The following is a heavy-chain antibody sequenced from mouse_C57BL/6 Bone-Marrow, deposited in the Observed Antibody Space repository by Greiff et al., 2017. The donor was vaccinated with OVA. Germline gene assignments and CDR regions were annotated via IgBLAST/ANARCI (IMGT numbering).Heavy chain of an antibody. J-gene: IGHJ2*01. V-gene: IGHV5-6*01. D-gene: IGHD3-1*01. CDR1: GFTFSSYG. CDR3: ARHWQLGY. Sequence: EVKVVESGGDLVKPGGSLKLSCAASGFTFSSYGMSWVRQTPDKRLEWVATISSGGSYTYYPDSVKGRFTISRDNAKNTLYLQMSSLKSEDTAMYYCARHWQLGYWGQGTTLTVSS. CDR2: ISSGGSYT.